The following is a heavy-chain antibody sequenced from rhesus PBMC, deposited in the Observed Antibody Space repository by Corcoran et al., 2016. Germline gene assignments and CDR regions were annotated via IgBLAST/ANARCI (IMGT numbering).Heavy chain of an antibody. CDR3: ARDKGGGLDS. V-gene: IGHV4-160*01. CDR2: IAGSSGST. D-gene: IGHD3-34*01. J-gene: IGHJ6*01. CDR1: GGSFSSYW. Sequence: QVQLQESGPGLVKPSETLSLTCAVSGGSFSSYWWGWIRQPPGKGLGWIGSIAGSSGSTEYNPSLKSRATISRDTSKNQFSLKLSSVTAADTAVYYCARDKGGGLDSWGQGVVVTVSS.